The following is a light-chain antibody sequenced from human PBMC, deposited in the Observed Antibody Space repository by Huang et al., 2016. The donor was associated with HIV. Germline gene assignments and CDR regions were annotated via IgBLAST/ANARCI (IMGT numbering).Light chain of an antibody. V-gene: IGKV1-27*01. CDR1: QGISNY. CDR2: AAS. CDR3: QKSDSAPLT. J-gene: IGKJ4*01. Sequence: DIQMTQSPSSLSASVGDRVTITCRASQGISNYLAWYQQKPGKVPKLLIYAASTLQSGGPSRFSGSGSGTDFTLTISSLQPEDVATYYCQKSDSAPLTFGGGSKVEIK.